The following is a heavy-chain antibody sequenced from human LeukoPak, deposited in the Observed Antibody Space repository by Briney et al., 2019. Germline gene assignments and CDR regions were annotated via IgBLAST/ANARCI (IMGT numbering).Heavy chain of an antibody. CDR1: GFTFSSYA. J-gene: IGHJ4*02. CDR3: ARGGGYSYGPFDY. D-gene: IGHD5-18*01. Sequence: GGSLRLSCVASGFTFSSYAMSWVRQAPGKGLEWVSAISGSGGSTYYADSVKGRFTISRDNSKNTLYLQMNSLRAEDTAVYYCARGGGYSYGPFDYWGQGTLVTVSS. CDR2: ISGSGGST. V-gene: IGHV3-23*01.